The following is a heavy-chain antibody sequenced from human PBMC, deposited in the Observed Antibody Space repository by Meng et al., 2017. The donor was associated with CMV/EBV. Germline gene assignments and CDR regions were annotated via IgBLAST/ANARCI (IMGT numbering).Heavy chain of an antibody. D-gene: IGHD3-3*01. CDR1: GYTFTSYG. CDR2: ISAYNGNT. V-gene: IGHV1-18*01. Sequence: ASVKVSCKASGYTFTSYGISWVRQAPGQGLAWMGWISAYNGNTNYAQKLQGSVTMTTDTSTSTAYMELRSLRSDDTAVYYCARIGYYTIFGNYYGMDVWGQGTTVTVSS. CDR3: ARIGYYTIFGNYYGMDV. J-gene: IGHJ6*02.